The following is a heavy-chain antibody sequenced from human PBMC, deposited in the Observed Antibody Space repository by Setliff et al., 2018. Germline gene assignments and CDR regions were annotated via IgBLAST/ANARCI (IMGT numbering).Heavy chain of an antibody. CDR1: GYTLTEFA. CDR3: VEWGGSYY. D-gene: IGHD1-26*01. V-gene: IGHV1-24*01. CDR2: FDPENGEM. Sequence: ASVKVSCKASGYTLTEFAMQWVRQAPGEGLEWMGGFDPENGEMIYAQKFQGRVTMTEDTSTDTAYMELGSLRSEDTAVYYCVEWGGSYYWGQGTLVTVSA. J-gene: IGHJ4*02.